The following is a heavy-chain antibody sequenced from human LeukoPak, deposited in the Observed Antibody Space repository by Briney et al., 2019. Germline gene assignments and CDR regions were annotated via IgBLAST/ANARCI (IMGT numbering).Heavy chain of an antibody. V-gene: IGHV4-39*01. CDR1: GGSISSSSYY. Sequence: NPSETLSLTCTVSGGSISSSSYYWGWIRQPPGKGLEWIGSIYYSGSTYYNPSLKSRVTISVDTSKNQFSLKLSSVTAADTAVFSCATLSHTVAGFDYWGQGTLVTVSS. CDR3: ATLSHTVAGFDY. CDR2: IYYSGST. J-gene: IGHJ4*02. D-gene: IGHD6-19*01.